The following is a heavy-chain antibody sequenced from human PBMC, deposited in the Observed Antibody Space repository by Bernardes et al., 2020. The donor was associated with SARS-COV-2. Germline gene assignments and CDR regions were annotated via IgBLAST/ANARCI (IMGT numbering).Heavy chain of an antibody. Sequence: GWSLRRSCAASGFTFSSYAMSWVRQAPGKGLEWVSAISGSGGSTYYADSVKGRFTISRDNSKNTLYLQMNSLRAEDTAVYYCVSVVVTLYYYYYGMDVWGQGTTVTVSS. CDR3: VSVVVTLYYYYYGMDV. J-gene: IGHJ6*02. CDR2: ISGSGGST. D-gene: IGHD2-15*01. CDR1: GFTFSSYA. V-gene: IGHV3-23*01.